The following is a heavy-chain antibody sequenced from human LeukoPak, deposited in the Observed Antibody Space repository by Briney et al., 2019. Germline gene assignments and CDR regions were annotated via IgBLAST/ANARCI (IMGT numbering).Heavy chain of an antibody. Sequence: GGSLRLSCAASGFTFSSYAMHWVRQAPGKGLEWVAVISYDGSNKYYADSVKGRFTISRDNSKNTLYLQMNSLRAEDTAVYYCAKPTGLLWFGDYFDYWGQGTLVTVSS. CDR3: AKPTGLLWFGDYFDY. CDR1: GFTFSSYA. J-gene: IGHJ4*02. CDR2: ISYDGSNK. V-gene: IGHV3-30*04. D-gene: IGHD3-10*01.